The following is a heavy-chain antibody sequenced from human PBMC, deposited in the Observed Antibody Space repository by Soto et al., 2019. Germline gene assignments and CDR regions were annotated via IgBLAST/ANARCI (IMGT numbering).Heavy chain of an antibody. D-gene: IGHD3-3*01. Sequence: VQLVQSGAEVKKPGASVKVSCKASGYTFTSYDINWVRQATGQGLEWMGWMNPNSGNTGYAQKFQGRVTMTRNTSISTAYMELSSLRSEDTAVYYCARVGSVYDFWSGYYIFDPWGQGTLVTVSS. J-gene: IGHJ5*02. CDR1: GYTFTSYD. CDR2: MNPNSGNT. V-gene: IGHV1-8*01. CDR3: ARVGSVYDFWSGYYIFDP.